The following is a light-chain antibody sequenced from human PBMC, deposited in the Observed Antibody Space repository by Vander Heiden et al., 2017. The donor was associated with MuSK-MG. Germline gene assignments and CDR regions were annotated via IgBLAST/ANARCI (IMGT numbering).Light chain of an antibody. CDR3: QGANTLRFT. Sequence: DIQMTQSPSSVSASVGDRVTITCRASQGISSWLAWYQQKPGKAPKLLIYAASSLQSGVPSRFRGSRSGTDFTLTIRSLQAEDFATYYCQGANTLRFTFGPGTKVAIK. CDR2: AAS. J-gene: IGKJ3*01. V-gene: IGKV1-12*01. CDR1: QGISSW.